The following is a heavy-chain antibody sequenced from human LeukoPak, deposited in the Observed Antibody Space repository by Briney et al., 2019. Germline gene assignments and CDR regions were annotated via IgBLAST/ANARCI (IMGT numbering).Heavy chain of an antibody. Sequence: GGSLRLSCAVSGFTFSSYAMSWVRQAPGKGLEWVSAISGSGGSTYYADSVKGRFTISRDNSKNTLYLQMNSLRAEDTAVYYCANAYGSGSYYNVGDYWGQGTLVTVSS. CDR1: GFTFSSYA. D-gene: IGHD3-10*01. J-gene: IGHJ4*02. CDR3: ANAYGSGSYYNVGDY. V-gene: IGHV3-23*01. CDR2: ISGSGGST.